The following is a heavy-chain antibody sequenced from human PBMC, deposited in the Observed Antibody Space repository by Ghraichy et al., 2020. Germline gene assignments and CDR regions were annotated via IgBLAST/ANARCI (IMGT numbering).Heavy chain of an antibody. V-gene: IGHV3-66*01. Sequence: GESLNISCAASGFTVSSNYMSWVRQAPGKGLEWVSVIYSGGSTYYADSVKGRFTISRDNSKNTLYLQMNSLRAEDTAVYYCARGGETYYYGSGSYYGDAFDIWGQGTMVTVSS. CDR2: IYSGGST. J-gene: IGHJ3*02. CDR3: ARGGETYYYGSGSYYGDAFDI. D-gene: IGHD3-10*01. CDR1: GFTVSSNY.